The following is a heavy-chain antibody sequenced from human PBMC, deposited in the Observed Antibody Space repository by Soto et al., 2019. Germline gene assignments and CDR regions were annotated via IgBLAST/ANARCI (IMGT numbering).Heavy chain of an antibody. D-gene: IGHD3-3*01. CDR1: GGTFSSNA. J-gene: IGHJ6*02. CDR2: IIPVLGTV. V-gene: IGHV1-69*06. Sequence: QVQLVQSGAEVKKPGSSVKVSCKASGGTFSSNAINWVRQAPGQGLEWMGGIIPVLGTVDYAQNFQGRLTITADKSMETAYMDLSSLRSEDTAVYYCARAKFRSGLRFLEWISNHHSHYDMDVWGQGTTVTVSS. CDR3: ARAKFRSGLRFLEWISNHHSHYDMDV.